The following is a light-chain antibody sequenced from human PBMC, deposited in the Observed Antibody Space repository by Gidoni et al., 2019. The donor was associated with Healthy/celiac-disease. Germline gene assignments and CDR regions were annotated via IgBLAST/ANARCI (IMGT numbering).Light chain of an antibody. Sequence: RASQSVSSSYLAWYQQKPGQAPRLLIYGASSRATGIPDRFSGSGSGTDFTLTISRLEPEVFAVYYCQQYGSLSITFGQGTRLEIK. V-gene: IGKV3-20*01. CDR1: QSVSSSY. J-gene: IGKJ5*01. CDR3: QQYGSLSIT. CDR2: GAS.